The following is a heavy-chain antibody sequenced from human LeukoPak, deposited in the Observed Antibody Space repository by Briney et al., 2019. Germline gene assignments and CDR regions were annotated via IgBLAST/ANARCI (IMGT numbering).Heavy chain of an antibody. Sequence: SETLSLTCAVYGGSFSGYYWSWIRQPPGKGLEWNGEINHSGSTNYNPSLKSRVTISVDTSKNQFSLKLSSVTAADTAVYYCARGYCSSTSCYVPYWFDPWGQGTLVTVSS. V-gene: IGHV4-34*01. CDR1: GGSFSGYY. J-gene: IGHJ5*02. D-gene: IGHD2-2*01. CDR3: ARGYCSSTSCYVPYWFDP. CDR2: INHSGST.